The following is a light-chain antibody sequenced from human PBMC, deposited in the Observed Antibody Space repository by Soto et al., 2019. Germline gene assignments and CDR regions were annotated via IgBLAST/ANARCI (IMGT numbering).Light chain of an antibody. Sequence: HSVLTQPRSVSGSPGQSVTISCTGTGTNIGGYNFVSWYQHHPGRAPKLMIYDVTKRPSGVPDRFSGSKSGNAASLTISGLQAEDEADYYCCSYAGSYTWVFGGGTKLTVL. CDR3: CSYAGSYTWV. V-gene: IGLV2-11*01. J-gene: IGLJ3*02. CDR1: GTNIGGYNF. CDR2: DVT.